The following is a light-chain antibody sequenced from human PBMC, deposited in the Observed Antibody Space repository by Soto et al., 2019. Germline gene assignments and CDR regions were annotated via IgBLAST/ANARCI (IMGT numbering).Light chain of an antibody. V-gene: IGKV3-15*01. Sequence: ETVMTQSPATLSASPGESATLSCRASQSVNSDFAWYQQIPGQAPRLLIYSASTGATGGPARFIGSGSGTEFTLTISSLQSEDFAIYYCQQYNNWPLTFGGGTKVEI. CDR3: QQYNNWPLT. CDR1: QSVNSD. CDR2: SAS. J-gene: IGKJ4*01.